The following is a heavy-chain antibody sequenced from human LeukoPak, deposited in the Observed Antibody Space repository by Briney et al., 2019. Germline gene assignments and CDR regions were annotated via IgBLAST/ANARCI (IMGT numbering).Heavy chain of an antibody. CDR2: VSYDGNIQ. J-gene: IGHJ4*02. CDR1: GFTFRTYA. V-gene: IGHV3-30-3*01. CDR3: ARGKTYDILTGPFDY. D-gene: IGHD3-9*01. Sequence: GGSLRLSCAASGFTFRTYALHWVRQAPGKGLEWVAVVSYDGNIQDYTDSVKGRFFISRDDSKTTMYLQMNSLRVDDTAVYYCARGKTYDILTGPFDYWGQGTLVTVSS.